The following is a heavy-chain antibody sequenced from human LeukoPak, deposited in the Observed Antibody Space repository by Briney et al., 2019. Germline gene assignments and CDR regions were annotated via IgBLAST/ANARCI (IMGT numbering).Heavy chain of an antibody. V-gene: IGHV1-69*05. CDR3: GRVRGDAGDYYDYMDV. D-gene: IGHD5-24*01. Sequence: SVKVSCKASGVTFSSYAISWVRQAPGQGLEWVGGIIPIFCTANYAQKVQGRVTITTDEATSTAYMQMNSLRSEDTAVYYCGRVRGDAGDYYDYMDVWGKGSTVTVCS. CDR1: GVTFSSYA. CDR2: IIPIFCTA. J-gene: IGHJ6*03.